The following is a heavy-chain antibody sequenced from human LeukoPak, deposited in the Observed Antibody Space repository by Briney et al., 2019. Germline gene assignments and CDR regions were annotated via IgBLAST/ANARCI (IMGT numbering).Heavy chain of an antibody. CDR1: GYSTSSGYY. D-gene: IGHD6-25*01. CDR3: ARDRRPDY. Sequence: SETLSLTCAVSGYSTSSGYYWGWIRQPPGKGLEWIGTFYYNGNTYYNPSLKSRVTISVDTSKNQFSLNLTSVTAADTAVYYCARDRRPDYWGQGTLVTVSS. J-gene: IGHJ4*02. V-gene: IGHV4-38-2*02. CDR2: FYYNGNT.